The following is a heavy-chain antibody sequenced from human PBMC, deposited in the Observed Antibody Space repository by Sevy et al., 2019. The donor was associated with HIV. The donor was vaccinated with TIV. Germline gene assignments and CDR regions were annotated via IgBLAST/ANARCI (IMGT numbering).Heavy chain of an antibody. CDR3: ARDEGYGPKYYFDY. D-gene: IGHD5-18*01. V-gene: IGHV3-33*01. CDR2: IWYDGSNK. CDR1: GFTFSSYG. J-gene: IGHJ4*02. Sequence: GGSLRLSCAASGFTFSSYGMHWVRQAPGKGLEWVAVIWYDGSNKYYADSVKGRLTISRDNSKNTLYLQMNSLRAEDTAVYYCARDEGYGPKYYFDYWGQGTLVTVSS.